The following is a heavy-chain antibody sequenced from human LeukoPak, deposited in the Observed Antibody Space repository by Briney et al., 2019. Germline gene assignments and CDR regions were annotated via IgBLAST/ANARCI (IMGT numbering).Heavy chain of an antibody. CDR2: INHSGST. J-gene: IGHJ4*02. Sequence: SETLSLTCAVYGGSFSGYYWSWIRQPPGKGLEWIGEINHSGSTNYNPSLKSRVTISVDTSKNQFSLKLSSVTAADTAVYYCARVLGGYNYPKYYFDYWGQGTLVTVSS. V-gene: IGHV4-34*01. CDR3: ARVLGGYNYPKYYFDY. CDR1: GGSFSGYY. D-gene: IGHD5-24*01.